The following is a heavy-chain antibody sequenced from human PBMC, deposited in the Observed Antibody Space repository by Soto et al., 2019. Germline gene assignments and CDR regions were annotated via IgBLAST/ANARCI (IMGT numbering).Heavy chain of an antibody. D-gene: IGHD3-3*01. CDR3: ARDQGGQSGKFIFDN. CDR2: IWWHGRDI. Sequence: QVQVVESGGGVVQPGRSLRLSCTASGFSFSDYVMHWVRQPPGKGLEWVAVIWWHGRDIFYEGSVKGRFTISRDNSKNTLYQQRNRLRVEDTAEYYWARDQGGQSGKFIFDNWGQGTLVTVSS. J-gene: IGHJ4*02. CDR1: GFSFSDYV. V-gene: IGHV3-33*01.